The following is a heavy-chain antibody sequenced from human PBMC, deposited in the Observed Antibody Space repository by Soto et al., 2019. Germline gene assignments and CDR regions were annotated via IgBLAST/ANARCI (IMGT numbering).Heavy chain of an antibody. V-gene: IGHV1-18*01. CDR1: GYTFTSYD. CDR3: XXXXXXXXXXWWFDP. J-gene: IGHJ5*02. CDR2: NSAYNGNT. Sequence: QVQLVQSGAEVKKPGASVKVSCKASGYTFTSYDISWVRQAPGQGLEWMGWNSAYNGNTNYAQNLQGRVTMTTDTXXXXXXXXXXXXXXXXXXXXXXXXXXXXXXXXWWFDPWGQGTLVTVSS.